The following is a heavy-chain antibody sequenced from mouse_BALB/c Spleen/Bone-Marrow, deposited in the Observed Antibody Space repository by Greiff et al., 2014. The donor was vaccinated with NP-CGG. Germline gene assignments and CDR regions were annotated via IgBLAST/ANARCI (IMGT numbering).Heavy chain of an antibody. D-gene: IGHD1-1*01. CDR3: ARDFSTTDAMDY. J-gene: IGHJ4*01. V-gene: IGHV5-6*01. CDR2: ISSGGSYT. Sequence: EVQLVESGGDLVKPGGSLKLACAASGFTFSSYGMSWVRQTPDKRLEWVATISSGGSYTYYPDSVKGRFTISRDNAKNTLYLQMSSLKSEDTAMYYCARDFSTTDAMDYWGQGTSVTVSS. CDR1: GFTFSSYG.